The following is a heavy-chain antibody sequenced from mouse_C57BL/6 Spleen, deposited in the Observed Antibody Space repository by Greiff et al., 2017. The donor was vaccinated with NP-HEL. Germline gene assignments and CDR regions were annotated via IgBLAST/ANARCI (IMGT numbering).Heavy chain of an antibody. V-gene: IGHV5-17*01. Sequence: DVKLVESGGGLVKPGGSLKLSCAASGFTFSDYGMHWVRQAPEKGLEWVAYISSGSSTIYYADTVQGRFTISRDNAKNTLFLQMTRLRSEDTAMYYCARPPITTVVAPDWYFDVWGTGTTVTVSS. CDR3: ARPPITTVVAPDWYFDV. CDR2: ISSGSSTI. CDR1: GFTFSDYG. D-gene: IGHD1-1*01. J-gene: IGHJ1*03.